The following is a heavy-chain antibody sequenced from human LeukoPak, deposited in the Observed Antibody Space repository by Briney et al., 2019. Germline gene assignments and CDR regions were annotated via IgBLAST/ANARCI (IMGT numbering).Heavy chain of an antibody. V-gene: IGHV4-59*08. D-gene: IGHD6-13*01. Sequence: SETLSLTCTVSGGSISSYYWSWIRQPPGKGLEWIGYIYYSGSTNYNPSLKSRVTISVDTSKNQFSLKLSSVTAADTAVYYCARLKAAAGTGLYYFDYWGQGTLVTVSA. CDR1: GGSISSYY. J-gene: IGHJ4*02. CDR3: ARLKAAAGTGLYYFDY. CDR2: IYYSGST.